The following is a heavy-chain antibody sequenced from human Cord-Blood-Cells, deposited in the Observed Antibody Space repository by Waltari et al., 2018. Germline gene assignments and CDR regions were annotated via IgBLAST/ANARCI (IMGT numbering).Heavy chain of an antibody. CDR2: IIPSFGTA. J-gene: IGHJ4*02. CDR3: ARGLRLGYCSGGSCSEGSY. Sequence: QVQLVQSGAEVKKPGSSVKVSCKASGGTFSSYAISWVRQAPGQGLGGMGGIIPSFGTAHYAQKFQGRGTITADESTSTAYMELSSLRSEDTAVYYCARGLRLGYCSGGSCSEGSYWGQGTLVTVSS. CDR1: GGTFSSYA. V-gene: IGHV1-69*01. D-gene: IGHD2-15*01.